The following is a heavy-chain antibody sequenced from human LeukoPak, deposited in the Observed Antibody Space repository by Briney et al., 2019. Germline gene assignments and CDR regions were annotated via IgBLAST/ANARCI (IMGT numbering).Heavy chain of an antibody. J-gene: IGHJ4*02. CDR2: IKQDGSEK. CDR1: GFAFSSYW. V-gene: IGHV3-7*01. CDR3: AREVTTGTLFDY. Sequence: PGGSLRLSCAASGFAFSSYWMSWVRQAPGKGLEWVANIKQDGSEKYYVDSVKGRFTISRDNAKNSLYVQMNSLRAEDTAVYYCAREVTTGTLFDYWGQGTLVTVSS. D-gene: IGHD1-14*01.